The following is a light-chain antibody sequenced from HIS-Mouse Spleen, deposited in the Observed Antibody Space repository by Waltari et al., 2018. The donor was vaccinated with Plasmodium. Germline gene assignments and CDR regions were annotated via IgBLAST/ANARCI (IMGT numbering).Light chain of an antibody. CDR2: EDS. V-gene: IGLV3-10*01. CDR1: ALHKKY. CDR3: YSTDSSGNHRV. J-gene: IGLJ3*02. Sequence: SYELTQPPSVSVSPGQTARITCSGDALHKKYAYWYQQNSGQAPVLVIYEDSKRPPGIPERFSGSSSGTMATLTISGAQVEDEADYYCYSTDSSGNHRVFGGGTKLTVL.